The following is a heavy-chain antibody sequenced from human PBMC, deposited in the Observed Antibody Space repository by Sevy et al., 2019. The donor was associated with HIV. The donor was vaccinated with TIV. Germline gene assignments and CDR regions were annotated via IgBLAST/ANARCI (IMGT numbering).Heavy chain of an antibody. J-gene: IGHJ5*01. CDR2: IKQVGSEK. D-gene: IGHD2-15*01. Sequence: GGSLRLSCVGSGFTLSTYWMSWVRQAPGKGLEWVANIKQVGSEKYYVHSLKGRFTISRDNPKNSLFLQMNSLRAEDTAMYYCARVPCSGGRCYWFDSWGQGALVTVSS. CDR1: GFTLSTYW. V-gene: IGHV3-7*01. CDR3: ARVPCSGGRCYWFDS.